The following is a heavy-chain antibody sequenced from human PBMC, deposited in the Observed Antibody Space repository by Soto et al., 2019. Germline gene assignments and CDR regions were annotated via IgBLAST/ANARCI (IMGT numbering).Heavy chain of an antibody. CDR1: GFTFSSVA. CDR2: ISDNGGNT. J-gene: IGHJ4*02. D-gene: IGHD1-1*01. V-gene: IGHV3-23*01. Sequence: EVQLLESGGGLVQPGGSLRLSCAASGFTFSSVAMTWVRQAPGKGLEWVSSISDNGGNTDYADSVRGRFSLSRDNSKNTRYLQMNHLRSEDTAVYYCAKLYWNPRYFDYWGQGARVTVSS. CDR3: AKLYWNPRYFDY.